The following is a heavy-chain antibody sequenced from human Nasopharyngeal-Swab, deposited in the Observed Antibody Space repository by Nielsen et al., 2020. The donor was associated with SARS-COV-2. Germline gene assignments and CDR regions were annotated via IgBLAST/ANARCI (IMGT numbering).Heavy chain of an antibody. D-gene: IGHD2-15*01. CDR3: AKVVVWQDWFDP. CDR1: GFTFSSYA. CDR2: ISGSGGST. V-gene: IGHV3-23*01. J-gene: IGHJ5*02. Sequence: GGSLRLSCAASGFTFSSYAMSWVRQAPGKGLEWVSAISGSGGSTYYADSVKGRFTISRDNSKNTLYLQMNSLRAEDAAVYYCAKVVVWQDWFDPWGQGTLVTVSS.